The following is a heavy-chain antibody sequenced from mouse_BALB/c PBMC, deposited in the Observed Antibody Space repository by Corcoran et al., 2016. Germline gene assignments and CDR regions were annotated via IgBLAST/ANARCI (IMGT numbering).Heavy chain of an antibody. CDR3: ARLLPYYYAMDY. D-gene: IGHD2-1*01. J-gene: IGHJ4*01. CDR2: INTHSGVP. V-gene: IGHV9-4*02. Sequence: QIQLVQSGPELKKPGETVRISCKASGYTFTTAGMQWVQKMPGKGLKWIGWINTHSGVPKYAEDFKGRFAFSLETSASTAYLQISNLKNEDTATYFCARLLPYYYAMDYWGQGTSVTVSS. CDR1: GYTFTTAG.